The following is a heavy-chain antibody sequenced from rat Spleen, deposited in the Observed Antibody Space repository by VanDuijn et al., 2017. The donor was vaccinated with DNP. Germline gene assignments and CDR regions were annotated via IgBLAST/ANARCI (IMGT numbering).Heavy chain of an antibody. CDR3: TTHGASYGLNWFAY. V-gene: IGHV5-19*01. Sequence: EVQLVETGGGLVQPGTSLKLSCLASGFTFSTYGMNWFRQAPGKGLEWVAYISPSGGSTYYRDSVKGRFTISRDNAKNTLYLQMDSLRSEDTATYYCTTHGASYGLNWFAYWGQGTLVTVSS. CDR1: GFTFSTYG. J-gene: IGHJ3*01. CDR2: ISPSGGST. D-gene: IGHD1-11*01.